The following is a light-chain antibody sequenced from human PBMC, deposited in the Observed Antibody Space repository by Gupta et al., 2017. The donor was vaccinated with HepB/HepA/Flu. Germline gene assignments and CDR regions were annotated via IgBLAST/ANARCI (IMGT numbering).Light chain of an antibody. CDR3: QQYGSSSWT. CDR1: QSVSSNY. J-gene: IGKJ1*01. Sequence: EIVLTQSPGTLSLSPGERATLSCRASQSVSSNYLAWYQQKPGQAPRLLIYGASSRATGIPDRFSGSGSGTDLTLTNRRLEPEDFAVYYCQQYGSSSWTFGQGTKVEIK. CDR2: GAS. V-gene: IGKV3-20*01.